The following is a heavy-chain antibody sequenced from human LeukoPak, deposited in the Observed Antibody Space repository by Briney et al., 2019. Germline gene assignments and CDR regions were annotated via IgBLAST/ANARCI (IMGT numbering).Heavy chain of an antibody. J-gene: IGHJ3*02. V-gene: IGHV3-74*01. CDR1: GFMFSSYW. Sequence: GGSLRLSCVASGFMFSSYWMNWVRHAPGKGLVWVSRINSDGSSTSYADSVKGRFTISRDNAKNTLFLQMNSLRAEDTAVYYCARGPGAFDIWGQGTMFTVFS. CDR2: INSDGSST. D-gene: IGHD2-2*01. CDR3: ARGPGAFDI.